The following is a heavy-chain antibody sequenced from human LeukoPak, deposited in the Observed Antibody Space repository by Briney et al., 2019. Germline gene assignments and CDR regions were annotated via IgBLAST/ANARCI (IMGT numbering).Heavy chain of an antibody. CDR1: GGSISSGSYY. V-gene: IGHV4-61*02. J-gene: IGHJ3*02. D-gene: IGHD6-13*01. CDR3: ARVGYSSFPQPDDAAFDI. Sequence: SETLSLTCTVSGGSISSGSYYWSWIRQPAGKGLEWIGRIYTSGSTNYNPSLKSRVTISVDTSKNQFSLKLSSVTAADTAVYYCARVGYSSFPQPDDAAFDIWGQGTMVSVSS. CDR2: IYTSGST.